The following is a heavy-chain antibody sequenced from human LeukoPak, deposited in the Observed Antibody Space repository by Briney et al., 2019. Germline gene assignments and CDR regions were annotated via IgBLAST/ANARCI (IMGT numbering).Heavy chain of an antibody. CDR3: AISIAAAGWLDP. D-gene: IGHD6-13*01. CDR1: GGSISSYY. Sequence: SETLSLTCTVSGGSISSYYWSWIRQPPGEGLEWIGYIYYSGSTNYNPSLKSRVTISVDTSKNQFSLKLSSVTAADTAVYYCAISIAAAGWLDPWGQGTLVTVSS. CDR2: IYYSGST. J-gene: IGHJ5*02. V-gene: IGHV4-59*01.